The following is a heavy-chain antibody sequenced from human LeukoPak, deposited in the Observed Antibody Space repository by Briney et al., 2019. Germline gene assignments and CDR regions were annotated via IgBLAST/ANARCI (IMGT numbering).Heavy chain of an antibody. CDR2: INPNSGGT. CDR1: GYTFTGYY. Sequence: ASVKVSCKASGYTFTGYYMHWVRQAPGQGLEWMGWINPNSGGTNYAQKFQGRVTMTRDTSISTAYMELSRLRSDDTAVYYCARDTRSGDLWGYYYYGMDVWGQGTTVTVSS. V-gene: IGHV1-2*02. J-gene: IGHJ6*02. CDR3: ARDTRSGDLWGYYYYGMDV. D-gene: IGHD6-19*01.